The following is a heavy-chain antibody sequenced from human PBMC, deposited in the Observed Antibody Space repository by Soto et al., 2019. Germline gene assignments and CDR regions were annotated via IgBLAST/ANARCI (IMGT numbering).Heavy chain of an antibody. CDR1: GGSISSGDYY. D-gene: IGHD5-18*01. Sequence: LSLPCTVSGGSISSGDYYWSWIRQPPGKGLEWIGYIYYSGSTYYNPSLKSRVTISVDTSKNQFSLKLSSVTAADTAVYYCASLRGYSYGSDYYGMDVWGQGTTVTVSS. CDR3: ASLRGYSYGSDYYGMDV. V-gene: IGHV4-30-4*01. CDR2: IYYSGST. J-gene: IGHJ6*02.